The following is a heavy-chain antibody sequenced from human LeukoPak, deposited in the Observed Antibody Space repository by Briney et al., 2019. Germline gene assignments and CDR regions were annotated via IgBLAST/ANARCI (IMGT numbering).Heavy chain of an antibody. D-gene: IGHD3-22*01. Sequence: SETLSLTCTVSGGSISSGNYYWGWIRQPPGKGLEWIGEINHSGSTNYNPSLKSRVTMSVDTSKNQFSLKLSSVTAADTAVYYCARVQDPYDSSGYYCDYWGQGTLVTVSS. CDR1: GGSISSGNYY. CDR2: INHSGST. V-gene: IGHV4-39*07. J-gene: IGHJ4*02. CDR3: ARVQDPYDSSGYYCDY.